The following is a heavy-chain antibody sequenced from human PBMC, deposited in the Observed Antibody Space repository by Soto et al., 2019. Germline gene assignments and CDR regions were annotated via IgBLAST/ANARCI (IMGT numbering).Heavy chain of an antibody. V-gene: IGHV3-23*01. CDR2: ISGSDDIT. CDR1: GFTFNNYA. D-gene: IGHD4-17*01. Sequence: EVQLLESGGDLVQPGGSLRLSCAASGFTFNNYAMSWVRQAPGKGLEWVSSISGSDDITYHADSVKGRFTISRDNSQNTLDLQMSSRRAEDTALYYCAKERRMTTVSLSLGGSCGQGTLVTVSS. J-gene: IGHJ5*02. CDR3: AKERRMTTVSLSLGGS.